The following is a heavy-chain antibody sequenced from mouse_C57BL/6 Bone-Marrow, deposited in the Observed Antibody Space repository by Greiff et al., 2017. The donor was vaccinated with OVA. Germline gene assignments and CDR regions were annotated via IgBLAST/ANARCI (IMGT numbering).Heavy chain of an antibody. V-gene: IGHV1-76*01. J-gene: IGHJ2*01. CDR1: GYTFTDYY. Sequence: QVQLKQSGAELVRPGASVKLSCKASGYTFTDYYINWVKQRPGQGLEWIARIYPGSGNTYYNEKFKGKATLTAEKSSSTAYMQLSSLTSEDSAVYFCARGGSNYCYFDYWDQGTTLTVSS. D-gene: IGHD2-5*01. CDR2: IYPGSGNT. CDR3: ARGGSNYCYFDY.